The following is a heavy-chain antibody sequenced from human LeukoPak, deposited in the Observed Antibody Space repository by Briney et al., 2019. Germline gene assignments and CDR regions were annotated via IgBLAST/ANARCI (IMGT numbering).Heavy chain of an antibody. V-gene: IGHV3-15*01. Sequence: GGSLRLSCAASGFTFISSWMTWVRRAPGRGLEWVGRNRSTPDGGATDYAAPVKGRFTISRDDSKNTLYLQMSSLRTEDTAVYYCATDLHFGYCTATSCANYWGQGTLVTVSS. CDR1: GFTFISSW. CDR2: NRSTPDGGAT. D-gene: IGHD2-2*03. J-gene: IGHJ4*02. CDR3: ATDLHFGYCTATSCANY.